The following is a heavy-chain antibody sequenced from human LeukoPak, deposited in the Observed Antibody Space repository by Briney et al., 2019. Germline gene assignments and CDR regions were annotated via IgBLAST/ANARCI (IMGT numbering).Heavy chain of an antibody. D-gene: IGHD3-16*01. Sequence: PSETLSLTCAVYGGSFSGYYWSWIRHRPGMDLEWLGEMNHRGRTNYNPSLKSRFTISFDTTRNPFSLKTPSGTAADTTSNYDARGRHRGVWGLRREYFQHWGQGTLVTVSS. J-gene: IGHJ1*01. V-gene: IGHV4-34*01. CDR3: ARGRHRGVWGLRREYFQH. CDR2: MNHRGRT. CDR1: GGSFSGYY.